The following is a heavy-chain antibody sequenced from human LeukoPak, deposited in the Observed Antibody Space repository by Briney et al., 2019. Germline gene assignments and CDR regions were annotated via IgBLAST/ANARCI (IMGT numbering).Heavy chain of an antibody. D-gene: IGHD1-14*01. V-gene: IGHV4-38-2*02. CDR2: IYHSGST. CDR3: ARGGPDDAFDI. Sequence: SETLSLTCTVSGYSISSGYYWGWIRQPPGKGLEWIGSIYHSGSTYYNPSLKSRVTISVDTSKNQFSLKLSSVTAADTAVYYCARGGPDDAFDIWGQGTMVTVSS. CDR1: GYSISSGYY. J-gene: IGHJ3*02.